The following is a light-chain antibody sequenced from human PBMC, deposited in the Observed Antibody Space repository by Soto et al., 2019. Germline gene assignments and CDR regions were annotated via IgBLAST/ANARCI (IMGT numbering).Light chain of an antibody. CDR3: TSYVGNDIWV. CDR2: EVT. V-gene: IGLV2-8*01. Sequence: QSALTQPPSXXXSXXXXXTISCTGTSSDVGAYKYVSWYQQYPGKAPKLMIYEVTKRPSGVPDRFSGSKSGNTASLTVSGLQAEDEADYYCTSYVGNDIWVFGGGTKLTVL. CDR1: SSDVGAYKY. J-gene: IGLJ3*02.